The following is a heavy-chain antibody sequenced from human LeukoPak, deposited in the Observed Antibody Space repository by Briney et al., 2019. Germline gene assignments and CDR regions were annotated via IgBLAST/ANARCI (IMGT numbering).Heavy chain of an antibody. CDR2: INPDGSRT. Sequence: PGGSLRFSCAASGFTFSTYWLHWVRQAPGKGLVWVSHINPDGSRTTYADSVEGRFTISRDNTKNTLYLQMNSLRVEDTAVYYCAYQLLPNWGQGTLVTVSS. CDR3: AYQLLPN. V-gene: IGHV3-74*01. CDR1: GFTFSTYW. D-gene: IGHD2-2*01. J-gene: IGHJ4*02.